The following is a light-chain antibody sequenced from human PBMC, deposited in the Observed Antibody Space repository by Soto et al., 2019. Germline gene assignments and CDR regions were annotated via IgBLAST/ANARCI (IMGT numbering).Light chain of an antibody. CDR1: SSDVGTYHY. CDR2: EVS. CDR3: SSYRRSNTLV. Sequence: QSVLTQPASLSGSPGQSITISCTGSSSDVGTYHYVSWYQHHPGKAPKLVIHEVSHRPSGVSTRFSGSKSGNTASLTISGLQAEDEADYYCSSYRRSNTLVFGTGTKVTVL. V-gene: IGLV2-14*01. J-gene: IGLJ1*01.